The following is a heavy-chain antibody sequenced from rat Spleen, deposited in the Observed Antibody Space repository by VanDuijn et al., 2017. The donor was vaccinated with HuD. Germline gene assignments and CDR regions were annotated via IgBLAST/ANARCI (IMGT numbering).Heavy chain of an antibody. CDR3: ATAGTRVSRFAY. CDR2: ISTSGGST. Sequence: EVQLVESGGGLVQPGRSLKLSCAVSGFTFSNYGMAWVRQAPTKGLEWVASISTSGGSTYYRDSVKGRFTISRDNAKSTLYLQMDGLRSEDTATYYCATAGTRVSRFAYWGQGTLVTVSS. D-gene: IGHD1-4*01. CDR1: GFTFSNYG. J-gene: IGHJ3*01. V-gene: IGHV5S13*01.